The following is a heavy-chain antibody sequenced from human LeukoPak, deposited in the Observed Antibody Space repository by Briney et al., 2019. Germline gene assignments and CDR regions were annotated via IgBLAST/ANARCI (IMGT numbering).Heavy chain of an antibody. Sequence: ACALTLSCAASGFTFDAYWMRWVRQTPGAGLEGVANINHDGRDQHFLGSVMARFTIYRVNAQSSLYLPINSVRFDARGVYYFPRHLAIYNAYPMDVWGQGTTVSVSS. CDR3: PRHLAIYNAYPMDV. CDR1: GFTFDAYW. CDR2: INHDGRDQ. D-gene: IGHD1-14*01. J-gene: IGHJ6*02. V-gene: IGHV3-7*01.